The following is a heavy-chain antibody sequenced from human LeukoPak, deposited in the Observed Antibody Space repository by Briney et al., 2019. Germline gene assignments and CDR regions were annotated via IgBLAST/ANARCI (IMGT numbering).Heavy chain of an antibody. CDR2: IYPGDSDT. V-gene: IGHV5-51*03. CDR1: GYSFTSYW. J-gene: IGHJ4*02. Sequence: GESLTISXKASGYSFTSYWIAWVRQMPGKGLEWMGIIYPGDSDTIYSPSFRGQVIISADESISTAFQQWSSLKTSDTAMYYCARAPTSLSNPYYFDYWGQGALVTVSS. CDR3: ARAPTSLSNPYYFDY. D-gene: IGHD4-11*01.